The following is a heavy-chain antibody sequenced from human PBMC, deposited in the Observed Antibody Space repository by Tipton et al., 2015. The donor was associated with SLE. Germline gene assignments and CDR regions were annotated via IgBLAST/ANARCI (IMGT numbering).Heavy chain of an antibody. CDR3: AKARRGQQLVYYFDY. D-gene: IGHD6-13*01. CDR1: GFTFDDYA. V-gene: IGHV3-9*01. CDR2: ISWNSGSI. J-gene: IGHJ4*02. Sequence: SLRLSCAASGFTFDDYAMHWVRQAPGKGLEWVSGISWNSGSIGYADSVKGRFTISRDNAKNSLYLQMNSLRAEDTALYYCAKARRGQQLVYYFDYWGQGTLVTVSS.